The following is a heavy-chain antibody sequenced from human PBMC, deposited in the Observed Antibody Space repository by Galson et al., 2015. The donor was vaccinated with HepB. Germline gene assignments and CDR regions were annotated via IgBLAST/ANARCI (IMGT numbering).Heavy chain of an antibody. D-gene: IGHD6-19*01. CDR2: IIPILGIA. Sequence: SVKVSCKASGGTFSSYAISWVRQAPGQGLEWMGRIIPILGIANYAQKFQGRVTITADKSTSTSYMRLSSMRSEDTTLYYCARDRDSSGCDYWGQGTLVTVSS. V-gene: IGHV1-69*04. J-gene: IGHJ4*02. CDR1: GGTFSSYA. CDR3: ARDRDSSGCDY.